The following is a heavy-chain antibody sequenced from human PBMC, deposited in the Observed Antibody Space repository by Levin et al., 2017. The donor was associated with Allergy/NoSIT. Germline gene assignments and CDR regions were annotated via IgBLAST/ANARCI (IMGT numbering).Heavy chain of an antibody. Sequence: PGGSLRLSCAASGFTFSSYAMHWVRQAPGKGLEWVAVISYDGSNKYYADSVKGRFTISRDNSKNTLYLQMNSLRAEDTAVYYCARGQGVHGYKVSYFDYWGQGTLVTVSS. CDR3: ARGQGVHGYKVSYFDY. CDR1: GFTFSSYA. J-gene: IGHJ4*02. V-gene: IGHV3-30*04. D-gene: IGHD5-24*01. CDR2: ISYDGSNK.